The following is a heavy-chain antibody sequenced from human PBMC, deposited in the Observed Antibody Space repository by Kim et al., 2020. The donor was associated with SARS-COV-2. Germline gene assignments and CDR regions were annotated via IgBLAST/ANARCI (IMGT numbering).Heavy chain of an antibody. D-gene: IGHD1-1*01. CDR1: GSTFTTYA. V-gene: IGHV3-23*05. CDR2: IDNDEAKT. Sequence: GGSLRLSCAASGSTFTTYAMSWVRRAPAKGLEWVSAIDNDEAKTFYAESVKGRFTVSRDTFKNTLYLQMNSLRAEDTGIYYCAQVPREPRSHFWGQGNLV. CDR3: AQVPREPRSHF. J-gene: IGHJ4*02.